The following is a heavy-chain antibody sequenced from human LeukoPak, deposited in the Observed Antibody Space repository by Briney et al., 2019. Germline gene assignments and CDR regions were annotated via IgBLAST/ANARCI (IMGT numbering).Heavy chain of an antibody. Sequence: ASVKVSCKASGYTFTGYYMHWVRQAPGQGLEWMGWINPSSGGTNYAQKFQGRVTVTRDTSISTAYMELSRLRSDDTAVYYCAREAYDSGNFRTDYYYMDVWGIGTTVTVSS. V-gene: IGHV1-2*02. D-gene: IGHD3-10*01. CDR1: GYTFTGYY. J-gene: IGHJ6*03. CDR2: INPSSGGT. CDR3: AREAYDSGNFRTDYYYMDV.